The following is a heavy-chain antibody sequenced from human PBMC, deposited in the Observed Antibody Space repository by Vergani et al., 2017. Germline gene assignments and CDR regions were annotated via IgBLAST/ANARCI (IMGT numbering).Heavy chain of an antibody. V-gene: IGHV1-2*02. J-gene: IGHJ6*02. CDR1: GYTSTGYY. D-gene: IGHD3-10*01. CDR3: ARANYYGSGSYSHYYGMDV. CDR2: INPNSGGT. Sequence: QVQLVQSGAEVKKPGASVKVSCKASGYTSTGYYMHWVRQAPGQGLEWMGWINPNSGGTNYAQKFQGRVTMTRDTSISTAYMELSRLRSDDTAVYYCARANYYGSGSYSHYYGMDVWGQGTTVTVSS.